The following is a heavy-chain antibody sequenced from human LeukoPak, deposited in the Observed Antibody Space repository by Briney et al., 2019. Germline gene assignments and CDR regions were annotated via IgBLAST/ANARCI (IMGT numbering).Heavy chain of an antibody. V-gene: IGHV3-23*01. CDR2: ISRSGGST. Sequence: PGGSLRLSCAASGFTFSSYAMSWLRQAPGKGLEGFAVISRSGGSTYYADSVKGRLTISRDDSKNTLYLQMNRLRAEDTAVYYCAKPASQGIMITFGGVIDYWGQGTLVTVSS. J-gene: IGHJ4*02. CDR3: AKPASQGIMITFGGVIDY. CDR1: GFTFSSYA. D-gene: IGHD3-16*02.